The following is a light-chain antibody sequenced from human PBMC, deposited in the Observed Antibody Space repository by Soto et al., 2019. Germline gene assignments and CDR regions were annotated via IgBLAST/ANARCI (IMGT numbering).Light chain of an antibody. V-gene: IGLV1-47*01. CDR1: SSNIGSNY. CDR2: RNN. J-gene: IGLJ1*01. Sequence: QSVLTQPPSASGTPGQRVTISCSGNSSNIGSNYVYWYQQLPGTAPKLLIYRNNQRPSGVPDRFSGSKSGTSASLAISGLRCEDETEYYWASSEDSLSGYVVGAGTKVTVL. CDR3: ASSEDSLSGYV.